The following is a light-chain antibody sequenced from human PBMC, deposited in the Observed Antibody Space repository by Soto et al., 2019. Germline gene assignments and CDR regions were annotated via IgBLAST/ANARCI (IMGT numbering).Light chain of an antibody. CDR2: GAS. V-gene: IGKV3-15*01. CDR3: QQYNNWRT. CDR1: QTISDN. J-gene: IGKJ1*01. Sequence: EIVLTQSPATLSVSPGERATLSCMTSQTISDNLAWYQQRPGQAPRLLIYGASTRATGVPARFSGGGSGTEFTLTISSLQSEDFAVYYCQQYNNWRTFGQGTKVEIK.